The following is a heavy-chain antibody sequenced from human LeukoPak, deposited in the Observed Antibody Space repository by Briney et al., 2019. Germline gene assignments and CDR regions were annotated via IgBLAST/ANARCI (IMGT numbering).Heavy chain of an antibody. V-gene: IGHV7-4-1*02. CDR2: INTNTGNP. Sequence: GASVKVSCKASGYTFTKYPLHWVRRAPGQGLEWMGWINTNTGNPTYAQGFTGRFVFSLDTSVSTAYLQISSLKAEDTAVYYCAREMRFLEWLFPKNYYYGMDVWGQGTTVTVSS. J-gene: IGHJ6*02. CDR1: GYTFTKYP. CDR3: AREMRFLEWLFPKNYYYGMDV. D-gene: IGHD3-3*01.